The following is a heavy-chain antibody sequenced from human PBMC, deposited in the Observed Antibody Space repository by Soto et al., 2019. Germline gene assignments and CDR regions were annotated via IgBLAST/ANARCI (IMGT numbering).Heavy chain of an antibody. D-gene: IGHD6-13*01. Sequence: GASVKFSCKASGGTFSSYAISWVRQAPGQGLEWMGGIIPIFGTANYAQKFQGRVTITADKSTSTAYMELSSLRSEDTAVYYCARLAAAGTNRWFDPWGQGTLVTVSS. CDR3: ARLAAAGTNRWFDP. V-gene: IGHV1-69*06. CDR1: GGTFSSYA. CDR2: IIPIFGTA. J-gene: IGHJ5*02.